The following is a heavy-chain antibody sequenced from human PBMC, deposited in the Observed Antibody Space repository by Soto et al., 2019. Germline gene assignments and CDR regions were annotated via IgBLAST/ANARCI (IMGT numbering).Heavy chain of an antibody. D-gene: IGHD6-6*01. CDR2: TSYDGSNK. CDR3: ARVDSSSPNYYYYAMDV. CDR1: GFTFSSYA. V-gene: IGHV3-30-3*01. J-gene: IGHJ6*02. Sequence: VQLLESGGGVVQPGRSLRLSCAASGFTFSSYAMHWVRQAPGKGLEWVAITSYDGSNKYYADSVKGRFTISRDNSKNTLYVQMNSLRAEDTAVYYCARVDSSSPNYYYYAMDVWGQGTTVTVSS.